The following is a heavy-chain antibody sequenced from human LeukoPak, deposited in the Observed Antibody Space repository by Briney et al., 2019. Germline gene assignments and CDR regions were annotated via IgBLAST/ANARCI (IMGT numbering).Heavy chain of an antibody. V-gene: IGHV4-34*01. CDR1: GGSFSGYY. Sequence: TSETLSLTCAVYGGSFSGYYWSWIRQPPGKGLEWIGEINHSGSTNYNPSLKSRVTISVDTSKNQFSLKLSSVTAADTAVYYCARPYGRGSGARKYYYYYGMDVWGQGTTVTVSS. D-gene: IGHD3-10*02. J-gene: IGHJ6*02. CDR3: ARPYGRGSGARKYYYYYGMDV. CDR2: INHSGST.